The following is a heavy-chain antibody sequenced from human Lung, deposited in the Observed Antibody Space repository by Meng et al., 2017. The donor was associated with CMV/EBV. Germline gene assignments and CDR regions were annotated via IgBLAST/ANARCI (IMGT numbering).Heavy chain of an antibody. CDR2: INPSGGST. V-gene: IGHV1-46*01. D-gene: IGHD5-12*01. Sequence: ASXXVSCKASGYTFTSYYMHWVRQAPGQGLEWMGIINPSGGSTSYAQKFQGRVTMTRDTSTSTVYMELSSLRSEDTAVYYCARKPVLGAMDYWGQGSLVTVSS. CDR1: GYTFTSYY. CDR3: ARKPVLGAMDY. J-gene: IGHJ4*02.